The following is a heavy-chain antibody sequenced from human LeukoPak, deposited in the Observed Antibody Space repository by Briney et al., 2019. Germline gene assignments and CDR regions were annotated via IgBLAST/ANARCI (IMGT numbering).Heavy chain of an antibody. D-gene: IGHD5-12*01. Sequence: VGSLRLSCEASGFSFDDYAMHWVRQAPGKGLEWVSLISGDGGSTYYADSVKGRFTISRDNSRNSLYLQMNSLRTEDTALYYCAKDGAYTSGYYSGFDYWGQGTRVTVSS. V-gene: IGHV3-43*02. CDR2: ISGDGGST. J-gene: IGHJ4*02. CDR1: GFSFDDYA. CDR3: AKDGAYTSGYYSGFDY.